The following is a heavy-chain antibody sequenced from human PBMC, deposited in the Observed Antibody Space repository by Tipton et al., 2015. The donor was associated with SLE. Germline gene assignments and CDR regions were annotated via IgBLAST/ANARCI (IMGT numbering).Heavy chain of an antibody. D-gene: IGHD3-10*01. CDR2: IYWNDDK. Sequence: LVKPTEILTLTCTFSGFSLSTSGVGVGWIRQPPGKALEWLALIYWNDDKRYSPSLKSRLTITKDTSKNQVVLTMTNMDPVDTATYYCAHRRSYGSGGVNAFDIWGQGTMVTVSS. J-gene: IGHJ3*02. CDR1: GFSLSTSGVG. CDR3: AHRRSYGSGGVNAFDI. V-gene: IGHV2-5*01.